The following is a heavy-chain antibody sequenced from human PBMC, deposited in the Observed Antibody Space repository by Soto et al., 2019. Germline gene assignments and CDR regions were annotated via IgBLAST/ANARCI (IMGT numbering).Heavy chain of an antibody. V-gene: IGHV3-74*03. Sequence: EVQLVESGGGLVQPGGSLRLSCAASGFTFSSYWMHWVRQDPGKGLGWVSSIKTDGTATQYADSVKGRGTVSRDNAQNPLYWQMSSLRAEDTAVYYCAKYLSGGQCDYWGQGTLVTVSS. D-gene: IGHD3-16*01. CDR1: GFTFSSYW. CDR3: AKYLSGGQCDY. J-gene: IGHJ4*02. CDR2: IKTDGTAT.